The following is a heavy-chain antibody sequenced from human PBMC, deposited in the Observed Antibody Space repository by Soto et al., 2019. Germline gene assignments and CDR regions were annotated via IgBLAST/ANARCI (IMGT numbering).Heavy chain of an antibody. CDR3: ARDFAYFDS. V-gene: IGHV4-61*01. D-gene: IGHD3-3*01. Sequence: PSETLSLTRTVSGGSFKRGSYSWSWIRQPPGKGLEWIGYVYHTGRTSYNPSLKSRVSISMDTSKNQFSLNLDSVTAADTAVYFCARDFAYFDSWGQGTLVTVSS. J-gene: IGHJ4*02. CDR1: GGSFKRGSYS. CDR2: VYHTGRT.